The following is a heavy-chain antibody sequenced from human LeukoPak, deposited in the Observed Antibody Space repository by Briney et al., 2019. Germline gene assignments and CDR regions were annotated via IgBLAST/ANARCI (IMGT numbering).Heavy chain of an antibody. D-gene: IGHD3-22*01. V-gene: IGHV3-74*01. CDR1: GFTFSNYW. CDR3: ARAPSEIGGYYPEYFRH. CDR2: IKSDGST. Sequence: GGSLRLSCAASGFTFSNYWMHWVRQAPGKGLVWVSRIKSDGSTNYADSVKGRFTISRDNAKNTVSLQMNSLRAEDTGVYYCARAPSEIGGYYPEYFRHWGQGTLVTVSS. J-gene: IGHJ1*01.